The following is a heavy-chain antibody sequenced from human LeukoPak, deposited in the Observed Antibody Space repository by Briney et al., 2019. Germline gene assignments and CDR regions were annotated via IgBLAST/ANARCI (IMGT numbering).Heavy chain of an antibody. CDR2: ISSSGDRT. J-gene: IGHJ3*02. CDR3: AKRSGTYGVFEI. Sequence: PGGSLRLSCAASGFTFSSYAMSWVRQAPGKGLEWVSGISSSGDRTYYADSVKGRFTISRDNSQNTLYLPMNSLRAEDTAVYYCAKRSGTYGVFEIWGQGTMVTVSS. D-gene: IGHD1-26*01. CDR1: GFTFSSYA. V-gene: IGHV3-23*01.